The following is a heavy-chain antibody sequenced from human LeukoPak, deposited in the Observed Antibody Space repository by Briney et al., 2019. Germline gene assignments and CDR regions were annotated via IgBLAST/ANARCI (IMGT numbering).Heavy chain of an antibody. Sequence: GESLKISCKGSGYGFTSYWIGWVRHMPGKGLEWMGIIHPGDSDTRYSPSFQGQVTISADKSISTAYLQWSSLKASDTAMYYCARLSYYDSSGYYYGPFDYWGQGTLVTVSS. CDR3: ARLSYYDSSGYYYGPFDY. J-gene: IGHJ4*02. D-gene: IGHD3-22*01. V-gene: IGHV5-51*01. CDR1: GYGFTSYW. CDR2: IHPGDSDT.